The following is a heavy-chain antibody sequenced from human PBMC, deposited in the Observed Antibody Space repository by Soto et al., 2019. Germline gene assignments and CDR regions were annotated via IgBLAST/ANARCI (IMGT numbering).Heavy chain of an antibody. D-gene: IGHD2-15*01. CDR3: AKAIGGRTQNKVVVAATQIGFDS. V-gene: IGHV3-43*01. CDR1: GFTFDDYT. J-gene: IGHJ4*02. CDR2: ISWDGGST. Sequence: EVQLVESGGVVVQPGGSLRLSCAASGFTFDDYTMHWVRQAPGKGLEWVSLISWDGGSTYYADSVKGRFTISRDNSKNSLYLQMNSMRTADIALYYCAKAIGGRTQNKVVVAATQIGFDSWGQGTLVTVSS.